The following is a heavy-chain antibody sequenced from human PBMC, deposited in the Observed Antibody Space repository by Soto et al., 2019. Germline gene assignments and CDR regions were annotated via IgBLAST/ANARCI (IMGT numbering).Heavy chain of an antibody. D-gene: IGHD3-9*01. CDR1: GGSISSSSYY. Sequence: SETLSLTYTVSGGSISSSSYYWGLIRQPPGKGLEWIGSIYYSGSTYYNPSLKSRVTISVDTSKNQFSLKLSSVTAADTAVYYCARLNTYYDILTGRSQSYYYYGMDVWGQGTTVTVSS. CDR2: IYYSGST. J-gene: IGHJ6*02. V-gene: IGHV4-39*01. CDR3: ARLNTYYDILTGRSQSYYYYGMDV.